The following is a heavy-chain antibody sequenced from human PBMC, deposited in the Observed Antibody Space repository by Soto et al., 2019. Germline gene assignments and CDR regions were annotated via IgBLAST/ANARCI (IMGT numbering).Heavy chain of an antibody. J-gene: IGHJ4*02. Sequence: EVILVESGGGLVQPGGSLSLSCAASGFTFGSYWMSWLRQAPGKGLEWVANVKGDGSDTNYVDSVRGRFTISRYNAKNSLYLQMNSLRVEDTAVYYCATSAAAPGNDWGQGTLVTVSS. V-gene: IGHV3-7*01. CDR3: ATSAAAPGND. D-gene: IGHD6-13*01. CDR1: GFTFGSYW. CDR2: VKGDGSDT.